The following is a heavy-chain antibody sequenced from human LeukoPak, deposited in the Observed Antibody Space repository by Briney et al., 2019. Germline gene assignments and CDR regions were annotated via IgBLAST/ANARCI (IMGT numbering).Heavy chain of an antibody. Sequence: SETLSLTCAVYGGSFSGYYWSWIRQPPGKGLEWIGQINHSGSTNYNPSLKSRVTMSVDTSKNQFSLKLSSVTAADTAVYYCARRRVIAVAGSYFDYWGQGTLVTVSS. D-gene: IGHD6-19*01. V-gene: IGHV4-34*01. CDR1: GGSFSGYY. J-gene: IGHJ4*02. CDR3: ARRRVIAVAGSYFDY. CDR2: INHSGST.